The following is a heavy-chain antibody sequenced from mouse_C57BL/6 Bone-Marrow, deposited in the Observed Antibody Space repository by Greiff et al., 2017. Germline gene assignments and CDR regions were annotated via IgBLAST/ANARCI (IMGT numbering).Heavy chain of an antibody. D-gene: IGHD2-4*01. Sequence: QVQLQQSGAELMKPGASVKLSCKATGYTFTGYWIEWVKQRPGHGLEWIGEILPGSGSTNYNEKFKGKATFTADTSSNTAYMQLSSLTTEDSAIYYCAREGVYYDYDGSLDLAMDYWGQGTSVTVSS. J-gene: IGHJ4*01. CDR1: GYTFTGYW. CDR3: AREGVYYDYDGSLDLAMDY. V-gene: IGHV1-9*01. CDR2: ILPGSGST.